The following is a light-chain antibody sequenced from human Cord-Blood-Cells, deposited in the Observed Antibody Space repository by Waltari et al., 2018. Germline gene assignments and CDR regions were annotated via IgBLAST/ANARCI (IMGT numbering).Light chain of an antibody. J-gene: IGKJ2*01. Sequence: EMVLTKSPATRSWSQGERATLSCRAIQSVSSYLAWYQQKPGQAPSLLIYDASNRATGIPARFSGSGSVTDFTLTISSLGPEDFAVYYCQQRSNFGQGTKLEIK. V-gene: IGKV3-11*01. CDR2: DAS. CDR1: QSVSSY. CDR3: QQRSN.